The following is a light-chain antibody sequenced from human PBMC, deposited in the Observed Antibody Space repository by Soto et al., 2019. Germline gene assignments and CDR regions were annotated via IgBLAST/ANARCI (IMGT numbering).Light chain of an antibody. CDR2: EVT. CDR3: NSYASTGARL. Sequence: QSALTQPASVSGSPGQSITISCTGTSSDVGAFNYVSWYQQHPGKTPKLIIYEVTNRPSGVSNRFSGSKSGNTASLTISGLQAEDEADYYCNSYASTGARLFGGGTKVTVL. J-gene: IGLJ3*02. CDR1: SSDVGAFNY. V-gene: IGLV2-14*01.